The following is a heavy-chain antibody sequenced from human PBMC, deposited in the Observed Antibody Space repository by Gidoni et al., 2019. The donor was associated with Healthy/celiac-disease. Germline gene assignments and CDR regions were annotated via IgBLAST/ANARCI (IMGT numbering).Heavy chain of an antibody. D-gene: IGHD3-10*01. CDR3: ATGLTRAFDY. Sequence: QVQLVQSRAEVKKPGSSVKISCKTSGGTFSSYTISWVRQAPGQGLEWMGRIIPILGIANYAQKFQGRVTITADKSTSTAYMELSSLRSEDTAVYYCATGLTRAFDYWGQGTLVTVSS. CDR2: IIPILGIA. J-gene: IGHJ4*02. V-gene: IGHV1-69*02. CDR1: GGTFSSYT.